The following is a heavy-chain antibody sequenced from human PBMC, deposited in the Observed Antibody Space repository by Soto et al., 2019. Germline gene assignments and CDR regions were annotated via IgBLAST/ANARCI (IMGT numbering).Heavy chain of an antibody. CDR2: INPNSGGT. D-gene: IGHD3-3*01. J-gene: IGHJ5*02. CDR1: GYTFTGYY. Sequence: GASVKVSCKASGYTFTGYYMHWVRQAPGQGLEWMGWINPNSGGTNYAQKFQGWVTMTRDTSISTAYMELSRLRSDDTAVYYCARGITIFGVVTLRFDPWGQGTLVTVSS. V-gene: IGHV1-2*04. CDR3: ARGITIFGVVTLRFDP.